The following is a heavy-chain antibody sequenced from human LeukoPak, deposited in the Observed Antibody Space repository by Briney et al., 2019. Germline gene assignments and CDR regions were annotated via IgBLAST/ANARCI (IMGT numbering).Heavy chain of an antibody. Sequence: SETLSLTCTVSGAPISSSSYYWGWIRQPPGKGLEWIGSIYYSGSTYYNPSLKSRVTISVDTSKNQFSLKLSSVTAADTAVYYCATTKGHPFHGDYDYFQHWGQGTLVTVSS. D-gene: IGHD4-17*01. CDR3: ATTKGHPFHGDYDYFQH. CDR1: GAPISSSSYY. J-gene: IGHJ1*01. V-gene: IGHV4-39*01. CDR2: IYYSGST.